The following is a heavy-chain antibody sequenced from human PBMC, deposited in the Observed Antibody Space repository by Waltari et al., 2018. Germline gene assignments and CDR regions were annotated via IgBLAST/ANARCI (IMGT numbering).Heavy chain of an antibody. CDR1: GGSISSSSYY. CDR3: ARHSLTPVEPFDP. V-gene: IGHV4-39*01. J-gene: IGHJ5*02. Sequence: QLQLQESVPGLVKPSETMSLTCTVSGGSISSSSYYWGWTRQPPGKGRELIGRINYSGSTYYNPSLKSRVTISVDTSKNQFSLKLSSVTAADTAVYYCARHSLTPVEPFDPWGQGTLVTVSS. D-gene: IGHD7-27*01. CDR2: INYSGST.